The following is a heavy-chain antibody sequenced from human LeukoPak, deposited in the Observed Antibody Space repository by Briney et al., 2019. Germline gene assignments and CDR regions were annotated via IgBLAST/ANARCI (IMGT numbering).Heavy chain of an antibody. V-gene: IGHV4-34*01. Sequence: PSGTLSLTCAVYGGSFSGYYWSWIRQPPGKGLEWIGEINHSGSTNYNPSLKSRVTISVDTSKNQFSLKLSSVTAADTAVYYCARSRWNYFDYWGQGTLVTVSS. J-gene: IGHJ4*02. CDR1: GGSFSGYY. CDR2: INHSGST. D-gene: IGHD5-24*01. CDR3: ARSRWNYFDY.